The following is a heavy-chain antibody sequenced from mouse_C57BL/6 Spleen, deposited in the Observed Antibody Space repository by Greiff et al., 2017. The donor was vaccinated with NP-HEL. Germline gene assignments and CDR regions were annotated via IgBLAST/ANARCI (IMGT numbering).Heavy chain of an antibody. CDR3: ARHYYGSSLHFDY. Sequence: QVQLQQSGAELAKPGASVKLSCKASGYTFTSYWMHWVKQRPGQGLEWIGYINPSSGYTKYNQKFKDKATLTADKSSSTAYMQLSSLTYEDSAVYYCARHYYGSSLHFDYWGQGTTLTVSS. CDR1: GYTFTSYW. D-gene: IGHD1-1*01. J-gene: IGHJ2*01. CDR2: INPSSGYT. V-gene: IGHV1-7*01.